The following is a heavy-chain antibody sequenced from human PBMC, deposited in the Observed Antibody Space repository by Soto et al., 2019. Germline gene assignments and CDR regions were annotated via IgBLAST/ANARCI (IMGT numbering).Heavy chain of an antibody. CDR2: IIPIFGTA. J-gene: IGHJ4*02. CDR1: GGTFSNYA. CDR3: VRPLTPYCSGGRCYSGLDY. Sequence: QVQLVQSGAEVKKPGSSVKVSCKASGGTFSNYAISWVRQAPGQGLEWMGGIIPIFGTANYAQKFQGRVTITADESTSTAYMERSSLRTEDTAVYYCVRPLTPYCSGGRCYSGLDYWGQGTLVTVSS. D-gene: IGHD2-15*01. V-gene: IGHV1-69*12.